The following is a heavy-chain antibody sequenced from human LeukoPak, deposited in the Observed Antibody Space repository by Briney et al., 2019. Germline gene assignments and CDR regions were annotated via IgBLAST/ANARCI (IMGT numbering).Heavy chain of an antibody. CDR3: ARGKVSDFWSGYYTALYAFDI. J-gene: IGHJ3*02. CDR2: INHSGST. CDR1: GGSFSGYY. V-gene: IGHV4-34*01. D-gene: IGHD3-3*01. Sequence: SKTLSLTCAVYGGSFSGYYWSWIRQPPGKGLEWIGEINHSGSTNYNPSLKSRVTISVDTSKNQFSLKLSSVTAADTAVYYCARGKVSDFWSGYYTALYAFDIWGQGTMVTVSS.